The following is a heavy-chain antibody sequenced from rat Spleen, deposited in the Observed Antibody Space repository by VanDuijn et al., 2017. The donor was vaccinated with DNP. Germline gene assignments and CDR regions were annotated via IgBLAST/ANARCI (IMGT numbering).Heavy chain of an antibody. V-gene: IGHV5-19*01. D-gene: IGHD1-12*03. CDR3: ATADDYYDGYYHGA. Sequence: EVQLVESGGGLVQPGRSLKLSCAASGFTFSNYGMHWIRQAPTKGLEWVASISPSGGSTYYRDSVKGRFTISRDNAKSTLYLQMDSLRSEDTATYYCATADDYYDGYYHGAWGQGVMVTVSS. J-gene: IGHJ2*01. CDR2: ISPSGGST. CDR1: GFTFSNYG.